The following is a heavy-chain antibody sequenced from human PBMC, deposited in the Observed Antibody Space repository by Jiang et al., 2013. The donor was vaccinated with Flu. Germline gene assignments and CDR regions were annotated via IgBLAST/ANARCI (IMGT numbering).Heavy chain of an antibody. Sequence: QLLESGGGVVQPGRSLRLSCAASGFTFSSYAMHWVRQAPGKGLEWVAVISYDGSNKYYADSVKGRFAISRDNSKNTLYLQMNSLRAEDTAVYYCARDGYSSSCPCNWFDPWGQGTLVTVSS. D-gene: IGHD6-13*01. CDR3: ARDGYSSSCPCNWFDP. J-gene: IGHJ5*02. CDR2: ISYDGSNK. V-gene: IGHV3-30*09. CDR1: GFTFSSYA.